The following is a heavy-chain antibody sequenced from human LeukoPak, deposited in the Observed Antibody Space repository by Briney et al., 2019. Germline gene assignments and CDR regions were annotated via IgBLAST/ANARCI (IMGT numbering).Heavy chain of an antibody. V-gene: IGHV3-30*14. CDR1: GFTFSSYA. J-gene: IGHJ4*02. Sequence: GGSLRLSCAASGFTFSSYAMHWVRQAPGKGLEWVAVISYDGSNKYYADSVKGRFTISRDNSKNTLYLQMNSLRAEDTAVYYCARGIPGLTWGQGTLVTVSS. CDR3: ARGIPGLT. D-gene: IGHD1-14*01. CDR2: ISYDGSNK.